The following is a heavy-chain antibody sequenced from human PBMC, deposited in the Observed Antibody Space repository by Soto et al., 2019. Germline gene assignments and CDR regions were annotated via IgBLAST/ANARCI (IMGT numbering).Heavy chain of an antibody. CDR2: IHYSGRT. CDR3: ARYYFESSGYSNWFDP. Sequence: SETLSLTCAVSGGSITSGAYYWTWIRQHPGKGLEWIAYIHYSGRTYYNPSLKSRVTISVDTSNNQFSLKLSSVTAADTAVYYWARYYFESSGYSNWFDPWGQGTLVTVSS. V-gene: IGHV4-31*11. J-gene: IGHJ5*02. D-gene: IGHD3-22*01. CDR1: GGSITSGAYY.